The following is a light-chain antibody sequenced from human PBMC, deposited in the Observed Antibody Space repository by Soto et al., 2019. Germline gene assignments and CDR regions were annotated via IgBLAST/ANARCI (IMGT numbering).Light chain of an antibody. J-gene: IGLJ1*01. CDR3: SSYTTSSIYV. V-gene: IGLV2-14*03. CDR2: DVS. CDR1: SSDVGAYSY. Sequence: QSVLTQPASVSGSPGQSITISCTGTSSDVGAYSYVSWYQQHPGKAPKLMIYDVSNRPSGVSDRFSGSKSGNTASLTISGLQAEDEADYYCSSYTTSSIYVFGTGTKLTVL.